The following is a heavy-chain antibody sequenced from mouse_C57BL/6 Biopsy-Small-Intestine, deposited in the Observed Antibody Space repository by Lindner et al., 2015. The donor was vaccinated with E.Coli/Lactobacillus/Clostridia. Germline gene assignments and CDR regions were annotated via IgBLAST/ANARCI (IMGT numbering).Heavy chain of an antibody. Sequence: VQLQESGAELARPGASVKLSCKASGYTFTSYGISWVKQRAGQGLEWIGEIYPRGGSAYYNEEFKGKASLTADNPSSTAYMQLSSLTSEDSAVYYCARRYYGSTYYYAMDYWGQGTSVTVSS. CDR3: ARRYYGSTYYYAMDY. CDR1: GYTFTSYG. J-gene: IGHJ4*01. V-gene: IGHV1-81*01. D-gene: IGHD1-1*01. CDR2: IYPRGGSA.